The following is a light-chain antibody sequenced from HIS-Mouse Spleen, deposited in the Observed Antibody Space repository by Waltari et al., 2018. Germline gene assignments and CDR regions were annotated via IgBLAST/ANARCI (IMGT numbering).Light chain of an antibody. Sequence: SYVLTQPPSVSVAPGKTARINCGGNNIGSKSVQWYQQKPGQAPELGVYDDSDRPSGIPERFAGSNPGNTATLTISRVEAGDEADYYCQVWDSSSDHVVFGGGTKLTVL. CDR3: QVWDSSSDHVV. CDR2: DDS. V-gene: IGLV3-21*03. J-gene: IGLJ2*01. CDR1: NIGSKS.